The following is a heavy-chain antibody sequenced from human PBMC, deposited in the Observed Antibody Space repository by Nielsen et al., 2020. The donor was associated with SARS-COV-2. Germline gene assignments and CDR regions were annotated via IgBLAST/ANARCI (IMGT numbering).Heavy chain of an antibody. CDR3: AHYYYGSSY. CDR2: ISGSGGST. D-gene: IGHD3-10*01. V-gene: IGHV3-23*01. CDR1: GFTFSSYA. J-gene: IGHJ4*02. Sequence: GESLKISCAASGFTFSSYAMTWVRQAPGKGLEWVSIISGSGGSTYYADSVKGRFTISRDNAKNRLYLQMNSLRAEDTAVYYCAHYYYGSSYWGQGTLVTVSS.